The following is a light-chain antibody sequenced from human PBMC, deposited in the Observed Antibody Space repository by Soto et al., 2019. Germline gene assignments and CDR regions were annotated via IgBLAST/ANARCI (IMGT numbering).Light chain of an antibody. J-gene: IGKJ5*01. CDR1: QSVLYSSNNKNY. Sequence: DIVMTQSPDSLAVSLGERATINCKSSQSVLYSSNNKNYLAWYQQKPGQPPKLLIYWASTRESGVPDRFSGSGSGTDFTLTISSLQAEDFATYSCQQYYNLPITFGQGTRLEIK. CDR3: QQYYNLPIT. V-gene: IGKV4-1*01. CDR2: WAS.